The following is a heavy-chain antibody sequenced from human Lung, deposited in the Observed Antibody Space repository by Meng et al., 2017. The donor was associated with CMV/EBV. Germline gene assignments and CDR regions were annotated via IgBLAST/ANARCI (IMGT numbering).Heavy chain of an antibody. CDR3: ARGNGWRFDY. J-gene: IGHJ4*02. CDR2: ININTGNP. V-gene: IGHV7-4-1*01. D-gene: IGHD6-19*01. CDR1: GYPLTSSS. Sequence: LVQVGSELNSPGDSVKVSCQAAGYPLTSSSNNWVRHAPGQGLEWMGWININTGNPTYAQGFTGRFVFSLDTSVSTAYLQIDSLKADDTAVYYCARGNGWRFDYWGQGTLVTVSS.